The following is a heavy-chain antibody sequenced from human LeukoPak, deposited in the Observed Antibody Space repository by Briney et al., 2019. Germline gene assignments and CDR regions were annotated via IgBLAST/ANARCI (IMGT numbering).Heavy chain of an antibody. J-gene: IGHJ4*02. CDR3: VADLPGTNSPYFDY. Sequence: KTGGSLRLSCAASGFTFSAAWMNWVRQAPGKGLEWVDRIKSKSNGGTTDFAAPVRDRFTISRDDSKNTLNLQMDSLRTEDTAVYYCVADLPGTNSPYFDYWGQGTLVTVSS. CDR1: GFTFSAAW. V-gene: IGHV3-15*01. D-gene: IGHD4/OR15-4a*01. CDR2: IKSKSNGGTT.